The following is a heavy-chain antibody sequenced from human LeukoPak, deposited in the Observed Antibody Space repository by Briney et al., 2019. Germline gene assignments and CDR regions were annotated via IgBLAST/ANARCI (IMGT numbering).Heavy chain of an antibody. D-gene: IGHD3-10*02. CDR1: GGSISSYY. Sequence: SETLSLTCTVSGGSISSYYWGWIRQPPGKGLEWIAYIYYSGSTNYNPSLKSRVTISVDTSKNQFSLKLSSVTAADTAVYYFATYHFRGDTHYFDYWGQGILVTVSS. V-gene: IGHV4-59*01. J-gene: IGHJ4*02. CDR2: IYYSGST. CDR3: ATYHFRGDTHYFDY.